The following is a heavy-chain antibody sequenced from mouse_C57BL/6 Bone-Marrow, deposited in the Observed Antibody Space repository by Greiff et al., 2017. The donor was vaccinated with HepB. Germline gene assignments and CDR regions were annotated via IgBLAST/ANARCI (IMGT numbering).Heavy chain of an antibody. V-gene: IGHV1-62-3*01. J-gene: IGHJ1*03. Sequence: QVQLQQSGAELVKPGASVKLSCKASGYTFTSYWMHWVKQRPGRGLEWIGRIDPNSGGTNYNEKFKSKTTLTVDKPSSTAYMQLSSLTSEDSAVYFCARLRSSTYWYFDVWGRGTTVTVSA. CDR2: IDPNSGGT. CDR3: ARLRSSTYWYFDV. D-gene: IGHD1-1*01. CDR1: GYTFTSYW.